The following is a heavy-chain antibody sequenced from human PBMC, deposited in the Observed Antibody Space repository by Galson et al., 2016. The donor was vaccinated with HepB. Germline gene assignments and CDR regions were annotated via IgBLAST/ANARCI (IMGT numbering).Heavy chain of an antibody. V-gene: IGHV1-69*10. CDR2: IIPIFGIA. CDR3: ARASYSGNYNTPLDY. D-gene: IGHD1-26*01. J-gene: IGHJ4*02. CDR1: GGTFSSYA. Sequence: SVKVSCKASGGTFSSYAINWVRQAPGQGLEWMGGIIPIFGIANYAQKFQGRVTITADRSTGTAYMELSSLRSEDTAVYFCARASYSGNYNTPLDYWGQGPLVTVSS.